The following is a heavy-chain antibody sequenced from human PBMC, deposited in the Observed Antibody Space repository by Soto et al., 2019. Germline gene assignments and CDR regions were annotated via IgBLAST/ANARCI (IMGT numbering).Heavy chain of an antibody. CDR2: ISYDGSNK. V-gene: IGHV3-30*18. J-gene: IGHJ6*02. Sequence: PGGSLRLSCAASGFTFSSYGMHWVRQAPGKGLEWVAVISYDGSNKYYADSVKGRFTISRDNSKNTLYLQMNSLRAEDTAVYYCAKDVAASSGSYLISHYYYGMDVWGQGTTVTVSS. CDR3: AKDVAASSGSYLISHYYYGMDV. CDR1: GFTFSSYG. D-gene: IGHD3-22*01.